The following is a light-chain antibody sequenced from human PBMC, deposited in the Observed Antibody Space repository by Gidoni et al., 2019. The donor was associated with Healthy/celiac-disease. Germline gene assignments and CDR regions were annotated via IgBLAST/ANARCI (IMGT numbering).Light chain of an antibody. Sequence: PGERATLSCRASQSVSSYLAWYQQKPGQAPRLLIYDASNRATRIPARFSGSGSGTDFTLTISSLEPEDFAVYYCQQRSNWPGTFXQXTKVEIK. CDR1: QSVSSY. CDR3: QQRSNWPGT. J-gene: IGKJ1*01. CDR2: DAS. V-gene: IGKV3-11*01.